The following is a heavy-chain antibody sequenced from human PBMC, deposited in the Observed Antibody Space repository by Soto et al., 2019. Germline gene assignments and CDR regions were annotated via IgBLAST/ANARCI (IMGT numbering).Heavy chain of an antibody. CDR3: AKDQSSTIAGRRGFDY. J-gene: IGHJ4*02. CDR2: ITGIGGSI. D-gene: IGHD6-6*01. V-gene: IGHV3-23*01. CDR1: GFTFNSFA. Sequence: GGSLRLSCAASGFTFNSFAMSWVRQAPGKGLEWVSGITGIGGSIYYADSVKGRFTISRDNSMNTLYLQMNSLRAEDTAVYYCAKDQSSTIAGRRGFDYWGQGALVTVSS.